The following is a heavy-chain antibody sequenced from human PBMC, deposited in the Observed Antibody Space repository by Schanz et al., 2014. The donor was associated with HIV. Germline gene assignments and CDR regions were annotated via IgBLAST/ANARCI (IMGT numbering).Heavy chain of an antibody. D-gene: IGHD2-15*01. CDR2: MNNDVSSR. CDR3: ARRSSDGGYYDN. J-gene: IGHJ4*02. Sequence: VQLVESGGGVVQPGRSLRLSCAASGFTFSNYWMHWVRQVPGKGLVWVSRMNNDVSSRLYADSVKGRFTISRDNAKNTLYLQMNSLRDEDTAVYYCARRSSDGGYYDNWGQGTLVTVSS. CDR1: GFTFSNYW. V-gene: IGHV3-74*02.